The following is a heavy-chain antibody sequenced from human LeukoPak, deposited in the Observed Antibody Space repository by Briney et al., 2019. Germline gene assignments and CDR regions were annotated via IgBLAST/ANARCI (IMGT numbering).Heavy chain of an antibody. CDR3: AAQGLAVAGTPMAHDAFDI. CDR1: GYSFTSYW. V-gene: IGHV5-51*01. J-gene: IGHJ3*02. D-gene: IGHD6-19*01. CDR2: IYPGDSDT. Sequence: GESLKISCKGSGYSFTSYWIGWVRQMPGKGLEWMGIIYPGDSDTRYSPSFQGQVTISADKSISTAYLQWSSLKASDTAMYYCAAQGLAVAGTPMAHDAFDIWGQGTMVTVSS.